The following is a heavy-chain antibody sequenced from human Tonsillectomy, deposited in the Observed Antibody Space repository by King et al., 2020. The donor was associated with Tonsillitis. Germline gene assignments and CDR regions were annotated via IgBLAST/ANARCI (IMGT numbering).Heavy chain of an antibody. CDR1: GFTFSSYG. D-gene: IGHD3-10*01. J-gene: IGHJ4*02. CDR2: IWYDGSNK. V-gene: IGHV3-33*08. CDR3: ARAPYTTMGYFDY. Sequence: VQLVESGGGVVQPGRSLRLSCAASGFTFSSYGMHWVRQAPGKGLEWVAVIWYDGSNKYYADSVKGRFTISRDNSKNTLYLQMNSLRAEDTAVYYCARAPYTTMGYFDYWGQGTLVTVSS.